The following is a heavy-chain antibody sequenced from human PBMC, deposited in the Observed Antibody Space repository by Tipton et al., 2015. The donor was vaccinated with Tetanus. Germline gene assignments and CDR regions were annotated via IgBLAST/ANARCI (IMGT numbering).Heavy chain of an antibody. D-gene: IGHD3-10*01. CDR1: GFIFSSYG. Sequence: SLRLSCAASGFIFSSYGIHWVRQAPGKGLEWVAVSWYDGTDQYYADSVKGRFTLSRDNSKNTLYLEMNSLRAEDTAVYFCANMDTYFYHGRDVWGQGTTVTVSS. V-gene: IGHV3-33*06. CDR3: ANMDTYFYHGRDV. CDR2: SWYDGTDQ. J-gene: IGHJ6*02.